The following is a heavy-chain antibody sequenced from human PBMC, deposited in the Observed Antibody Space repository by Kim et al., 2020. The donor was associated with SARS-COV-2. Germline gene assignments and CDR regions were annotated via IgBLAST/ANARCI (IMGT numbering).Heavy chain of an antibody. CDR1: GFTFNNYA. V-gene: IGHV3-23*01. CDR3: TKRDFSDSSTFSPFFDT. D-gene: IGHD3-22*01. CDR2: ISGDSTET. J-gene: IGHJ4*02. Sequence: GGSLRLSCAASGFTFNNYAMNWVRLAPGKGLEWVSGISGDSTETYYADSVKGRFTISRDNSRNTLYLQMNSLTAEDTAMYYCTKRDFSDSSTFSPFFDTWGQGTLVTVAS.